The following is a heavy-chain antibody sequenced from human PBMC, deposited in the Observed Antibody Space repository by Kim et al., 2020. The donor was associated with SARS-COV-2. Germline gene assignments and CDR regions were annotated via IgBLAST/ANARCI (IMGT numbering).Heavy chain of an antibody. Sequence: AAPVKGRLTISRNDSKNTVYLQMNSLKTEDTGVYYCNTEPHMDRGGGSYAFWGQGTLVTVSS. J-gene: IGHJ4*02. V-gene: IGHV3-15*01. D-gene: IGHD3-10*01. CDR3: NTEPHMDRGGGSYAF.